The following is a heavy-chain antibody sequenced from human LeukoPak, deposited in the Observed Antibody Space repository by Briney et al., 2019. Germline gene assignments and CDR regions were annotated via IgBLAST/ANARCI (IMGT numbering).Heavy chain of an antibody. V-gene: IGHV3-33*06. J-gene: IGHJ1*01. CDR1: GFTFSHYG. CDR3: AKDGQRGFDYSNSLQN. Sequence: PGGSLRLSCAASGFTFSHYGMHRVRQTPGAGLEWVAVIWSDGSDKYYAKSVKGRFTISRDNSKNSLFLQMNSLKAEDTAVYYCAKDGQRGFDYSNSLQNWGQGILVTVSS. D-gene: IGHD4-11*01. CDR2: IWSDGSDK.